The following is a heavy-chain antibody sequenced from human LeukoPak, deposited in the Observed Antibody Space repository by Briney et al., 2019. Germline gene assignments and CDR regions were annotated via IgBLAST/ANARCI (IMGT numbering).Heavy chain of an antibody. CDR1: GFTVSSNY. D-gene: IGHD3-3*01. V-gene: IGHV3-66*01. Sequence: PGGSLRLSCAASGFTVSSNYMSWVRQAPGKGLEWVSVIYSGGSTYYADSVKGRFTISRDNSKNTLYLQMNSLRAEDTAVYYCAKGYDFWSGYYPHYWGQGTLVTVSS. CDR2: IYSGGST. CDR3: AKGYDFWSGYYPHY. J-gene: IGHJ4*02.